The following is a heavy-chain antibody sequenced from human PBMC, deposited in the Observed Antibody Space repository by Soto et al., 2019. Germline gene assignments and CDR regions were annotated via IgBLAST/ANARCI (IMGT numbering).Heavy chain of an antibody. CDR2: IYYSGST. J-gene: IGHJ4*02. CDR1: GGSISGSSYY. V-gene: IGHV4-39*01. D-gene: IGHD1-26*01. Sequence: SETLSLTCTVSGGSISGSSYYWGWIRQPPGKGLEWIGSIYYSGSTYYNPSLKSRVTISVDTSKNQFSLKLSSVTAADTAVYYCARLPIVGATSIYYFDYWGQGTLVTVSS. CDR3: ARLPIVGATSIYYFDY.